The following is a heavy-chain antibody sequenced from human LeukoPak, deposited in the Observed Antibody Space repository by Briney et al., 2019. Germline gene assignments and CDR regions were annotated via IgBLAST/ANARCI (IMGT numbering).Heavy chain of an antibody. D-gene: IGHD3-10*01. CDR3: ARKRGSLEEGYFDY. Sequence: GASVKVSCKASGYTFTDYYMHWVRQAPGQGLEWMGWINPNSGGTDYAQKFQGRVTMTRDTSISTAYMELTRLRSDDTAVYYCARKRGSLEEGYFDYWGQGTLVTVSS. CDR1: GYTFTDYY. J-gene: IGHJ4*02. CDR2: INPNSGGT. V-gene: IGHV1-2*02.